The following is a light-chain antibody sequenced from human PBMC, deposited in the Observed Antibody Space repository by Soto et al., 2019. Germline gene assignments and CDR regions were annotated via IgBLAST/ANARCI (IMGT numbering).Light chain of an antibody. J-gene: IGLJ1*01. CDR1: SSDVGGYNY. V-gene: IGLV2-11*01. CDR2: DVS. CDR3: CSYAGSPRYV. Sequence: QSVLTQPRSVSGSPGQSVTISCTGTSSDVGGYNYVSWYQQHPGKAPKVMIYDVSERPSGVPDRFSGSKSGNTASLTISGLQAEHEADYYCCSYAGSPRYVLGTGTKLTVL.